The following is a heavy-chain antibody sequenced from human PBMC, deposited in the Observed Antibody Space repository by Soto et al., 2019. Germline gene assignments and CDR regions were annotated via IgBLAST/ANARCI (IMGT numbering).Heavy chain of an antibody. V-gene: IGHV4-61*01. CDR1: GGSVSSGSYY. CDR2: IYYSGST. CDR3: ARGLAGVEDYYYGMDV. J-gene: IGHJ6*02. Sequence: TSETLSLTCTVSGGSVSSGSYYWSWIRQPPGKGLEWIGYIYYSGSTNYNPSLKSRVTISVDTSKNQFSLKLSSVTAADTAVYYCARGLAGVEDYYYGMDVWGQGTTVTVSS. D-gene: IGHD3-10*01.